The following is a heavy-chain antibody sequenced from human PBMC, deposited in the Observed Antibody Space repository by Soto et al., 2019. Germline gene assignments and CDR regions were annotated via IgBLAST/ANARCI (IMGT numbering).Heavy chain of an antibody. V-gene: IGHV3-23*01. D-gene: IGHD3-3*01. CDR3: AKGLWSGSKGDY. J-gene: IGHJ4*02. CDR2: ISGSGVST. CDR1: GFTFSDYA. Sequence: EVQLLESGGDLAQPGGSLRLSCAASGFTFSDYAMSWVRQAPGKGPEWVSGISGSGVSTHYPDSVKGRFTVSRDNSKSTLYLQMNSLRVEDTAVYYCAKGLWSGSKGDYWGQGTLVTVSS.